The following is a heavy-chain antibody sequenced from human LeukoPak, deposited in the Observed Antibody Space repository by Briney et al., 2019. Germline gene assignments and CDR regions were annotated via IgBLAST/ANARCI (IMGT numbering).Heavy chain of an antibody. Sequence: PSETLSLTCTVSGGSISSYYWSWIRQPPGKGLEWIGYIYTSGSTNYNPSLKSRVTISVDTSKNQFSLKLSSVTAADTAVYYCARRNEGAVFGWYYYMDVWGKGTTVTVSS. J-gene: IGHJ6*03. CDR3: ARRNEGAVFGWYYYMDV. CDR1: GGSISSYY. CDR2: IYTSGST. V-gene: IGHV4-4*09. D-gene: IGHD1-26*01.